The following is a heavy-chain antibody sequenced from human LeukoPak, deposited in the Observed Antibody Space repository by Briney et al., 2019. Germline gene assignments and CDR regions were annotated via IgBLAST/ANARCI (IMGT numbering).Heavy chain of an antibody. Sequence: GASVKVSCKASGYTFTSYGISWVRQAPGQGLEWMGWISAYNGNTNYAQKLQGRVTMTTDTSTSTAYMELRSLRSDDTAVYYCARDRNWGSQSYDAFDIWGQGTMVTVSS. CDR2: ISAYNGNT. D-gene: IGHD7-27*01. CDR3: ARDRNWGSQSYDAFDI. J-gene: IGHJ3*02. V-gene: IGHV1-18*01. CDR1: GYTFTSYG.